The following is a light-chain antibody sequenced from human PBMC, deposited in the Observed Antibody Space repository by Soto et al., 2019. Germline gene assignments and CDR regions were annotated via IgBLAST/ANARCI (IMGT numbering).Light chain of an antibody. CDR2: DVS. J-gene: IGLJ2*01. CDR3: TSYADSTLEV. V-gene: IGLV2-14*03. CDR1: SSDVGAYNY. Sequence: QSALTQPASVSGSPGQSITISCTGTSSDVGAYNYVSWYQHHPGKAPRLIINDVSHRPSGVSNRFSGSKSGNTASLTSSGRQAEDEADYYCTSYADSTLEVLGGGTKVTVL.